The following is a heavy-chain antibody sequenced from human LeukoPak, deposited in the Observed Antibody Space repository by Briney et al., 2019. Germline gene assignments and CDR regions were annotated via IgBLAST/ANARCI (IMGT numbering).Heavy chain of an antibody. D-gene: IGHD2-2*01. CDR3: ARAGAIRNWFDP. CDR2: INPSGGST. J-gene: IGHJ5*02. CDR1: GYTFTSYY. Sequence: ASVKVSCRASGYTFTSYYMHWVRQAPGQGLEWMGIINPSGGSTSYAQKFQGRVTMTRDTSTSTVYMELSSLRSEDTAVYYCARAGAIRNWFDPWGQGTLVTVSS. V-gene: IGHV1-46*01.